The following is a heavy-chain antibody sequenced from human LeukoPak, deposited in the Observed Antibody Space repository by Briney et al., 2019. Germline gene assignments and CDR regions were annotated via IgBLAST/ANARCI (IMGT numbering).Heavy chain of an antibody. CDR1: GYSISSGYY. D-gene: IGHD1-1*01. V-gene: IGHV4-38-2*02. CDR3: ASMVERHFDY. Sequence: SETLSLTCTVSGYSISSGYYWGWIRQPPGKGLEWIGSIYHSGSSYYDPSLKSRVIISGDTSKNQFSLKLSSVTAADTAVYYCASMVERHFDYWGQGTLVTVSS. J-gene: IGHJ4*02. CDR2: IYHSGSS.